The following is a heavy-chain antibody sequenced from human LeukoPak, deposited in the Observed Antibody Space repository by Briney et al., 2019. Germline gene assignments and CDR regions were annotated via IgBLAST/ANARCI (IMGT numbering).Heavy chain of an antibody. CDR2: IYHSGRA. V-gene: IGHV4-38-2*02. Sequence: PSETLSLTCTVSGYSISSGYYWGWTRQPPGKGLGWTRSIYHSGRAYYNPSLKSRVTISVDTSKNQSSLKLASGTGPDTAMFYCARGGVVPAVAFDYWGQGTLVTVSS. D-gene: IGHD2-2*01. CDR3: ARGGVVPAVAFDY. CDR1: GYSISSGYY. J-gene: IGHJ4*02.